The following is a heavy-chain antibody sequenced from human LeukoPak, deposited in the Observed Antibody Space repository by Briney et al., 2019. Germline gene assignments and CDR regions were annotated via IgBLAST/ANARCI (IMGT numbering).Heavy chain of an antibody. Sequence: GGSLRLSCAASGFTFNSYAMTWVRQAPGKGLEWVSSISGSGGSTYYTDSMKGRFTISRDNSKNTLHLQMDSLRADDTAIYYCARGDGRFDPWGQGTLVSVTS. J-gene: IGHJ5*02. CDR2: ISGSGGST. V-gene: IGHV3-23*01. CDR3: ARGDGRFDP. D-gene: IGHD4-17*01. CDR1: GFTFNSYA.